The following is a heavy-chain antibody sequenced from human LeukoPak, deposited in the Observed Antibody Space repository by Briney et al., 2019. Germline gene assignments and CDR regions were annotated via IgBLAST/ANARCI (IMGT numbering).Heavy chain of an antibody. CDR3: ARGGGYYPIDY. CDR1: GFTFRNYV. D-gene: IGHD2-15*01. J-gene: IGHJ4*02. CDR2: TSSDLNVK. V-gene: IGHV3-30-3*01. Sequence: GGSLRLSCAASGFTFRNYVIHWVRQAPGKGLEWVAVTSSDLNVKLYADSVKGRFTISRDNSRSTLYLQMNSLRPEDTAVYYCARGGGYYPIDYWGQGTLVTVSS.